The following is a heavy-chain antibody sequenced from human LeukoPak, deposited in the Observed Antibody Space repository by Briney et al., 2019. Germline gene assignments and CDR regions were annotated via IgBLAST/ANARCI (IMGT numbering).Heavy chain of an antibody. CDR2: IGGRGTST. D-gene: IGHD3-16*01. V-gene: IGHV3-23*01. CDR1: GFTFSSFT. J-gene: IGHJ5*02. Sequence: GSLRLSCAXSGFTFSSFTMTWVRQAPGKGLEWVAAIGGRGTSTYYADSVEGRFTIARDNSKDMVYLQMNSLKVEDTAIYYCGKEGGAWGQGTQVTVSS. CDR3: GKEGGA.